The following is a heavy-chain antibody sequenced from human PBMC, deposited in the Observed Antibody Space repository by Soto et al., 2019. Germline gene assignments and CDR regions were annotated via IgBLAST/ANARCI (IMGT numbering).Heavy chain of an antibody. CDR2: IIPIFGTA. D-gene: IGHD3-22*01. CDR1: GGTFSSYA. V-gene: IGHV1-69*06. CDR3: ARNYYSKRDYYYGMDV. J-gene: IGHJ6*02. Sequence: GASVKVSCKASGGTFSSYAISWVRQAPGQGLEWMGGIIPIFGTANYAQKFQGRVTITADKSTSTAYMELSSLRSEDTAVYYCARNYYSKRDYYYGMDVWGQGTTATVSS.